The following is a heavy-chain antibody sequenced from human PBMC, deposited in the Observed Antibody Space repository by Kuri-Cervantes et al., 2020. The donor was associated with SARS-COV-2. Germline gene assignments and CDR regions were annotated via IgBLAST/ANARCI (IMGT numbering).Heavy chain of an antibody. D-gene: IGHD3-22*01. J-gene: IGHJ4*02. V-gene: IGHV1-58*01. Sequence: SVKVSCKASGFTFTSYAVQWVRQARGQRLEWIGWIVVDSGNTNYAQKFQERVTITRDMSTITAYMELSSLRSEDTAVYYCTAVYYASRGYYYWVQGTLVTVSS. CDR3: TAVYYASRGYYY. CDR1: GFTFTSYA. CDR2: IVVDSGNT.